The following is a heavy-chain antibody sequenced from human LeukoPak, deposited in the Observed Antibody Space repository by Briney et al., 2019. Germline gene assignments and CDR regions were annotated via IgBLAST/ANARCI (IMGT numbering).Heavy chain of an antibody. CDR2: IRSGGSKT. CDR3: AKMVRITMIVVVINNWFDP. J-gene: IGHJ5*02. Sequence: PGGSLRLSCAASGFTFSTYGMHWVRQAPVKGLEWVAFIRSGGSKTYFADSVKGRFTISRDNSKNTLYLQMNSLRAEDTAVYYCAKMVRITMIVVVINNWFDPWGQGTLVTVSS. CDR1: GFTFSTYG. D-gene: IGHD3-22*01. V-gene: IGHV3-30*02.